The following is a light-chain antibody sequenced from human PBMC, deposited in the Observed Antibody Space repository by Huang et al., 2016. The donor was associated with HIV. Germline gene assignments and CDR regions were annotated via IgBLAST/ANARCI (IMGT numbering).Light chain of an antibody. V-gene: IGKV3-11*01. CDR2: ETA. CDR1: QSVGGY. CDR3: QQPGS. Sequence: EIVLTHSPATLSLSPGERATLSCRASQSVGGYLAWYPQKPGQAPRLLIYETATRATGIPARFSGSGSETVFTLTISSLEPEDFAVYYCQQPGSFGQGTKVDIK. J-gene: IGKJ2*01.